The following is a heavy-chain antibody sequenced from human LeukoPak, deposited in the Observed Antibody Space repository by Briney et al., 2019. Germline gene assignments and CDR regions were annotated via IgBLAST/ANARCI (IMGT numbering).Heavy chain of an antibody. Sequence: GASVKVSCKASGGTFSSYAISWVRQAPGQGLEWMGGIIPIFGTANYAQKFQGRVTITADESTSTAYMELSSLRSEDTAVYYCARASWEYQPYHLGYYYYMDVWGKGTTVTISS. CDR1: GGTFSSYA. CDR2: IIPIFGTA. V-gene: IGHV1-69*01. D-gene: IGHD2-2*01. J-gene: IGHJ6*03. CDR3: ARASWEYQPYHLGYYYYMDV.